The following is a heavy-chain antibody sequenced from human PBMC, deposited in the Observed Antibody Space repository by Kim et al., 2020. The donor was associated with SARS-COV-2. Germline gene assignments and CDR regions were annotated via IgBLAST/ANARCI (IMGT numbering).Heavy chain of an antibody. J-gene: IGHJ4*02. CDR3: TRGPPLFDY. Sequence: TFVTYSMSVVSRDEEKGLECVGFIRSKAYGATTEYAASVKGRFTSLKDDSKSIAYLEMNSLKSEDTAVYYCTRGPPLFDYWGQGTLVTAS. V-gene: IGHV3-49*02. CDR2: IRSKAYGATT. CDR1: TFVTYS.